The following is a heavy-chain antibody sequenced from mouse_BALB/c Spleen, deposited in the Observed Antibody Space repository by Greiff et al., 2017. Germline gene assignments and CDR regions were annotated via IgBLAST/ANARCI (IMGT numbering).Heavy chain of an antibody. V-gene: IGHV1-20*02. CDR1: GYSFTGYF. D-gene: IGHD1-1*01. CDR2: INPYNGDT. J-gene: IGHJ4*01. Sequence: EVQLQQSGPELVKPGASVKISCKASGYSFTGYFMNWVMQSHGKSLEWIGRINPYNGDTFYNQKFKGKATLTVDKSSSTAHMELRSLASEDSAVYYCARSYYYGSSRYAMDYWGQGTSVTVSS. CDR3: ARSYYYGSSRYAMDY.